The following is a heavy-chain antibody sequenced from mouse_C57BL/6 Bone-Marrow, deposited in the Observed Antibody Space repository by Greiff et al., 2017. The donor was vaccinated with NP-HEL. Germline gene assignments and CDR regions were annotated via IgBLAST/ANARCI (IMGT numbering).Heavy chain of an antibody. Sequence: VQLQQSRAELVRPGSSVKMSCKTSGYTFTSYGINWVKQRPGQGLEWIGYIYIGNGYTEYNEKFKGKATLTSDTSSSTAYMQLSSLTSEDSAIYFGARGTTVVATSCDYWGQGTTLTVSS. V-gene: IGHV1-58*01. CDR2: IYIGNGYT. CDR3: ARGTTVVATSCDY. D-gene: IGHD1-1*01. J-gene: IGHJ2*01. CDR1: GYTFTSYG.